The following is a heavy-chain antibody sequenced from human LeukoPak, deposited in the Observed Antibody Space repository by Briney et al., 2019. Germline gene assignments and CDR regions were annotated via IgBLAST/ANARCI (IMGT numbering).Heavy chain of an antibody. D-gene: IGHD1-7*01. J-gene: IGHJ4*02. Sequence: GGSLRLSCAASGFTFSSYGMHWVRQAPGKGLEWVAFIRYDGSDKYYADSVKGRFTISRDNSKNTLYLQMNSLRAEDTAVYYCAKDLGNWNSEYYFDYWGQGTLVTVSS. CDR2: IRYDGSDK. CDR3: AKDLGNWNSEYYFDY. V-gene: IGHV3-30*02. CDR1: GFTFSSYG.